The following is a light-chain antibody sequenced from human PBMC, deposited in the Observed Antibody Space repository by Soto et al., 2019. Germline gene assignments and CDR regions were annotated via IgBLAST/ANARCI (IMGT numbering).Light chain of an antibody. CDR3: QQYNNWPPLT. J-gene: IGKJ4*01. CDR2: DAS. V-gene: IGKV3-15*01. Sequence: MTQSPVTLSVSPGERATLSCRASQFIGSNLAWYQQKPAQPPRLLIYDASTRATGIPASFSGSGSGTEFTLTISSLQSEDFAVYYCQQYNNWPPLTFGGGTKVDIK. CDR1: QFIGSN.